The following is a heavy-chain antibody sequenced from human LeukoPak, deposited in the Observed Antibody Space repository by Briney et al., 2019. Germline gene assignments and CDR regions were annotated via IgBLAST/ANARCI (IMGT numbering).Heavy chain of an antibody. CDR3: ARRRAVPGFYYFDY. CDR2: IYYSGST. D-gene: IGHD6-19*01. J-gene: IGHJ4*02. CDR1: GGSISSYY. V-gene: IGHV4-59*08. Sequence: ETLSLTCTVSGGSISSYYWTWLRQPPGKGLEWIGYIYYSGSTNCNPSLKSRVTISVDTSKNQFSLKLSSLTAADTAVYYCARRRAVPGFYYFDYWGQGTLVTVSS.